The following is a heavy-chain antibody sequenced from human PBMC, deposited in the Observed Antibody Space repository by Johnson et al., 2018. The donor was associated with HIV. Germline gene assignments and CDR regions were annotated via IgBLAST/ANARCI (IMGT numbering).Heavy chain of an antibody. D-gene: IGHD1-1*01. Sequence: QVQLVESGGGVVQPGRSRRLSCAASGFIFSSYGMHWVRQAPGKGLEWVAFIRYDGSNKYYAESVQGRFHISRDNPKNTLYLQMDSLRIEDTAVYYCAVRTTGGLRVGNFDIWGQGTIVTVSS. V-gene: IGHV3-30*02. CDR3: AVRTTGGLRVGNFDI. CDR2: IRYDGSNK. J-gene: IGHJ3*02. CDR1: GFIFSSYG.